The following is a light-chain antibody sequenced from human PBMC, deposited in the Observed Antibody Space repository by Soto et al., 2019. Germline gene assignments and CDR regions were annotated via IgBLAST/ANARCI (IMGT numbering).Light chain of an antibody. CDR1: SSEVGGYNY. CDR2: EVT. Sequence: QSDLTQPPSASGSPGPSVTISCTGTSSEVGGYNYVSWYQQYPGRAPKLMIYEVTKRPSGVPDRFSGSKSGNTAALTVSGLQAEDEADYYCSSYAASNNFYFVFGGGTKVTVL. V-gene: IGLV2-8*01. CDR3: SSYAASNNFYFV. J-gene: IGLJ3*02.